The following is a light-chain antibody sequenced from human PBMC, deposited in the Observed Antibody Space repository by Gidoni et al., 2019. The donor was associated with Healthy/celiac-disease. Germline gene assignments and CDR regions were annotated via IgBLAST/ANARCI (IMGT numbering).Light chain of an antibody. CDR3: QQYNNWPV. J-gene: IGKJ4*01. CDR2: GAS. V-gene: IGKV3-15*01. Sequence: EIVMTQSPATLSVPPGERATLSCRASQSVSSNLAWYQQKPGQAPRLLIYGASTRATGIPARFSGGGSGTEFTLTISSLQSEDFAVYYCQQYNNWPVFGGGTKVEI. CDR1: QSVSSN.